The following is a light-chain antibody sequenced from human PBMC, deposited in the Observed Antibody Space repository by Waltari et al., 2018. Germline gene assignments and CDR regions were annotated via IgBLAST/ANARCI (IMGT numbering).Light chain of an antibody. CDR2: DVS. CDR3: ATWDDSLNGGF. J-gene: IGLJ7*01. V-gene: IGLV2-14*03. Sequence: QSALTQPASVSGSPGQSITISCTGTSSDVGTYNYVSWYQQHPGKAPKLMIYDVSNRPSGVSTRFSGSKSGTSASLAISGLQTEDEADYYCATWDDSLNGGFFGGGTRLTVL. CDR1: SSDVGTYNY.